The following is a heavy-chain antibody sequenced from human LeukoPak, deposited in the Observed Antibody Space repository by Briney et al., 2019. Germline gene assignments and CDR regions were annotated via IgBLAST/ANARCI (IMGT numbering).Heavy chain of an antibody. V-gene: IGHV4-4*07. Sequence: PSETLSLTCTVSGGSISSYYWSWIRQPAGKGLEWIGRIYTSGSTNYNPSLKSRVTMSVDASKNQFSLKLSSVTAADTAVYYCARGLSTGGGGDMVATTQQGGQFDYWGQGTLVTVSS. CDR3: ARGLSTGGGGDMVATTQQGGQFDY. D-gene: IGHD5-12*01. CDR1: GGSISSYY. J-gene: IGHJ4*02. CDR2: IYTSGST.